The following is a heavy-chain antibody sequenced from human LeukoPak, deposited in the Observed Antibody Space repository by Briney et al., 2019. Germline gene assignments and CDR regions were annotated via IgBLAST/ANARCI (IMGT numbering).Heavy chain of an antibody. CDR1: GYTFTSYG. V-gene: IGHV1-18*01. D-gene: IGHD6-19*01. CDR3: ARDVGPRAGWYTDY. Sequence: ASVKVSCKAAGYTFTSYGISWVRQAPGQGLEWMVWITAYNGNTNLAQKLQGRVTMTTATSTSTAYMELRSLRSDDTAVYYCARDVGPRAGWYTDYWGQGTLVTVSS. CDR2: ITAYNGNT. J-gene: IGHJ4*02.